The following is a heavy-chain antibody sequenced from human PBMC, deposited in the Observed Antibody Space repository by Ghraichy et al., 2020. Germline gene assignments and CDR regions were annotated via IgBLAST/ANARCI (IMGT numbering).Heavy chain of an antibody. V-gene: IGHV3-23*01. J-gene: IGHJ4*02. CDR1: GFTFSSYA. Sequence: GGSLRLSCAASGFTFSSYAMSWVRQAPGKGLEWVSAISGSGGSTYYADSVKGRFTISRDNSKNTLYLQMNRLRAEDTAVYYCAKVDYDILTGQFALWGQGTLVTVSS. D-gene: IGHD3-9*01. CDR2: ISGSGGST. CDR3: AKVDYDILTGQFAL.